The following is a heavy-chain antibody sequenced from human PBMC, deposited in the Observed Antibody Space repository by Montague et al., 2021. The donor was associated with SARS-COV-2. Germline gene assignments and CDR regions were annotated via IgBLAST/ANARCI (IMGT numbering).Heavy chain of an antibody. CDR3: AMRGGALDAFDI. V-gene: IGHV4-39*01. Sequence: SETLSLTCTVSGGSISTTIYPWAWIPQPPGKGLDWLGSIYYSESTYSNPSLKSRVTISVDTSKNPFSLNLSSVTAADTAVYYCAMRGGALDAFDIWGQGTMVTVS. D-gene: IGHD4-17*01. CDR1: GGSISTTIYP. J-gene: IGHJ3*02. CDR2: IYYSEST.